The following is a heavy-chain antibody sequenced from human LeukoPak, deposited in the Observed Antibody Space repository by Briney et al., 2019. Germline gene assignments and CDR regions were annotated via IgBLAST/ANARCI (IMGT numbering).Heavy chain of an antibody. V-gene: IGHV3-7*03. J-gene: IGHJ4*02. CDR1: GFSFNYYW. Sequence: GGSLRLSCAASGFSFNYYWMTWVRQAPGKGLEWVANIKYDGSEKHYVDSVKGRFTISRDNAKNSLYLQMNSLSAEDTAVYYCARDRYVGATTAGDSDSWGQGTLVTVSS. CDR3: ARDRYVGATTAGDSDS. CDR2: IKYDGSEK. D-gene: IGHD1-26*01.